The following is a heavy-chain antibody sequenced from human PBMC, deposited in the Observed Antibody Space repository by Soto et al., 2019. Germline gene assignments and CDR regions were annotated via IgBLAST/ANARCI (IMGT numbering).Heavy chain of an antibody. J-gene: IGHJ4*02. D-gene: IGHD3-22*01. CDR2: ISAYNGNT. Sequence: ASVKVSCKASGYTFTSYGISWVRQAPGQGLEWMGWISAYNGNTNYAQKLQGRVTMTTDTSTSTAYVELRSLRSDDTAVYYCARDPSRDYYDSSGPPNYWGQGTLVTVSS. V-gene: IGHV1-18*01. CDR3: ARDPSRDYYDSSGPPNY. CDR1: GYTFTSYG.